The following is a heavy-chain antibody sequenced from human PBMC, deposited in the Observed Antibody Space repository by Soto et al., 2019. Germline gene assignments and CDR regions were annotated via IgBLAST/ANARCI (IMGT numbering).Heavy chain of an antibody. Sequence: QLQLQESGPGLVKPSETLSLTCTVSGGSISDDTYYWGWIRQPPGKGLEWIGSICYSGTSSYNPSLKSRVTMSVDTSKKQLSLRLRSVTAADTAVYYCARLHCDSPNCVPLDPWGQGTLVIVSS. CDR3: ARLHCDSPNCVPLDP. V-gene: IGHV4-39*01. CDR1: GGSISDDTYY. D-gene: IGHD2-2*01. J-gene: IGHJ5*02. CDR2: ICYSGTS.